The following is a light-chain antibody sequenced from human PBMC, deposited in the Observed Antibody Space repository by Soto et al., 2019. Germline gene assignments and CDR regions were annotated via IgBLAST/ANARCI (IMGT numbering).Light chain of an antibody. CDR3: SSYTGSNNLG. J-gene: IGLJ3*02. Sequence: QSVLTQPPSASGSPGQSVTISCSGTSSDVGGYNYVSWYQQHPGKAPKVMIYEVSKRPSGVPDRFSGSKTGNTASLTVSGLQAEDEADYYCSSYTGSNNLGFGGGTKVTAL. CDR1: SSDVGGYNY. CDR2: EVS. V-gene: IGLV2-8*01.